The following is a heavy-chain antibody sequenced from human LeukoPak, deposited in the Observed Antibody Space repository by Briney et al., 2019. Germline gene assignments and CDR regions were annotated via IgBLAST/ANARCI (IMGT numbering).Heavy chain of an antibody. V-gene: IGHV4-39*01. Sequence: KPSETLSLTCTVSGGSISNSTYYWAWIRQPTGKGLEWIGSIYYSGSTFYNPSLTSRVTISVDTSKNQFSLKLNSVTAADTAVYYCARHQAVIYGDYSPWFDPWGQGTLVTVSS. CDR1: GGSISNSTYY. CDR3: ARHQAVIYGDYSPWFDP. D-gene: IGHD4-17*01. CDR2: IYYSGST. J-gene: IGHJ5*02.